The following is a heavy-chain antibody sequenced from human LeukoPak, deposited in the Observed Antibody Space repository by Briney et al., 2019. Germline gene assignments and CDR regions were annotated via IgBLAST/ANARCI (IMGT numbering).Heavy chain of an antibody. J-gene: IGHJ4*02. CDR3: AQTGGGWLDY. Sequence: ASVKVSCKASGGTFSSYAISWMRQAPGQGLEWMGGIIPIFGTANYAQKFQGRVTITADESTSTAYMELSSLRSEDTAVYYCAQTGGGWLDYWGQGTLVTVSS. CDR1: GGTFSSYA. CDR2: IIPIFGTA. V-gene: IGHV1-69*01. D-gene: IGHD2-15*01.